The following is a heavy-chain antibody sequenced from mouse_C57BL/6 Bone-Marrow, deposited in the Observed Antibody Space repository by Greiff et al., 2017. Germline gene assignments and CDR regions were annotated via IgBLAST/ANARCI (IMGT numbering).Heavy chain of an antibody. CDR2: ISDGGSYT. CDR1: GFTFSSYA. CDR3: ARDDY. J-gene: IGHJ2*01. Sequence: DVHLLESGGGLVKPGGSLKLSCAASGFTFSSYAMSWVRQTPEKRLEWVATISDGGSYTYYPDNVKGRFTISRDNAKNNLYLQMSHLKSEDTAMYYCARDDYWGQGTTLTVSS. V-gene: IGHV5-4*01.